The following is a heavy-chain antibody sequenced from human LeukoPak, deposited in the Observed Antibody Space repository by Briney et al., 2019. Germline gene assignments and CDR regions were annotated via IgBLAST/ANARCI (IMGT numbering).Heavy chain of an antibody. J-gene: IGHJ4*02. CDR3: AKDEAYDFWSGPQSY. Sequence: AGGSLRLSCAASGFTFDDYAMHWVRRAPGKGLEWVSSISWNSGSIGYADSVKGRFTISRDNAKNSLYLQMNSLRAEDTALYYCAKDEAYDFWSGPQSYWGQGTLVTVSS. CDR1: GFTFDDYA. CDR2: ISWNSGSI. D-gene: IGHD3-3*01. V-gene: IGHV3-9*01.